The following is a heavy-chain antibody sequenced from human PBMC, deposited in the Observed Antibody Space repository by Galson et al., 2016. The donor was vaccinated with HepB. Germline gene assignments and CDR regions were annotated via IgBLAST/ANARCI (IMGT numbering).Heavy chain of an antibody. CDR3: ARQSISFFGIVKNWFEP. D-gene: IGHD3-3*01. J-gene: IGHJ5*02. V-gene: IGHV4-34*01. Sequence: SETLSLTCEVYGGSLRGYYWSWIRQPPGKGLGWIGEVNHSGGTNYNPSLKSRVSISIDTPKSEFSLKMSSVTVADTAVYYCARQSISFFGIVKNWFEPWGQGTLVTVSS. CDR1: GGSLRGYY. CDR2: VNHSGGT.